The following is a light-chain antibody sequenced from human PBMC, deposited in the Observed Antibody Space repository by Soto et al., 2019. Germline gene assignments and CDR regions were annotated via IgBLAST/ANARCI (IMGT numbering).Light chain of an antibody. J-gene: IGLJ1*01. CDR3: NSYTSASTYV. Sequence: QSVLTQPPSASGTPGQRVTISCSGSSTNIGSHTVNWYQQVPGTAPKLMIYNVYSRPSGVSSRFSGSKSGNTASLTISWLQAEDEADYYCNSYTSASTYVFGTGTKLTVL. V-gene: IGLV1-44*01. CDR2: NVY. CDR1: STNIGSHT.